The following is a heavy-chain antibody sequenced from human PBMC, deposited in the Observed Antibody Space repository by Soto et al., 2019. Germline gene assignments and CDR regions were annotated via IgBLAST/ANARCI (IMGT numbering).Heavy chain of an antibody. CDR2: IKQDGSEK. V-gene: IGHV3-7*01. J-gene: IGHJ3*02. CDR1: GSTFSSYC. Sequence: QPGGSLRLSCSASGSTFSSYCMSWVRQAPGKGLEWVANIKQDGSEKYYVDSVKGRFTISRDNAKNSLYLQMNSLRAEDTAVYYCARDIYGDYVGPRYNDAIDIWGQGTMVTVSS. CDR3: ARDIYGDYVGPRYNDAIDI. D-gene: IGHD4-17*01.